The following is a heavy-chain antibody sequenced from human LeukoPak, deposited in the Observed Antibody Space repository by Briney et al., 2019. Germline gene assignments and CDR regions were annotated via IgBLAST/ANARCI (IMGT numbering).Heavy chain of an antibody. J-gene: IGHJ4*02. CDR2: MNPNSGNT. CDR3: ARADYDTSASTRKQIDY. V-gene: IGHV1-8*01. Sequence: ASVTVSCKASGYSFTNYDINWVRQATGQGLEWMGWMNPNSGNTAYAQKFQGRVTMTRNTSISTAYMELSSLKSEDTAVYFCARADYDTSASTRKQIDYWGQGTLVTVSS. CDR1: GYSFTNYD. D-gene: IGHD3-22*01.